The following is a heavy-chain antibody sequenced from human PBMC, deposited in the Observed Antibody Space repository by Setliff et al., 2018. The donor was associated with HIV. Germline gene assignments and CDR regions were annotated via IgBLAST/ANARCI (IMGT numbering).Heavy chain of an antibody. CDR2: ISSRGTTI. V-gene: IGHV3-11*04. CDR1: GDSISSFY. CDR3: TRAQREDFSDYYYMDV. D-gene: IGHD6-25*01. J-gene: IGHJ6*03. Sequence: LSLTCTVSGDSISSFYCSWIRQPPGKELEWVSYISSRGTTIYYADSVKGRFTISRDNAKKSLYLQMSSLRVEDTAVYYCTRAQREDFSDYYYMDVWGKGTTVTVSS.